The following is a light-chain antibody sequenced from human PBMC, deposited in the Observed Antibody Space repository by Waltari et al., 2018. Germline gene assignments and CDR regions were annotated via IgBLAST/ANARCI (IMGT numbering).Light chain of an antibody. CDR1: SSNIGSNA. Sequence: QPALTQPPSASGTPGQWVSVSCSGSSSNIGSNAVNWYQQLPGMAPKLLIYYDNQRPSGVPDRVSGSKSGTSASLAISGLQSEDEADYICAAWDDSLSAYVFRTGTKVTVL. V-gene: IGLV1-44*01. J-gene: IGLJ1*01. CDR3: AAWDDSLSAYV. CDR2: YDN.